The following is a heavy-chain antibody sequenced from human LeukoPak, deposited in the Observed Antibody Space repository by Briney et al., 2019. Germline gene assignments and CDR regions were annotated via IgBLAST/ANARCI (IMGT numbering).Heavy chain of an antibody. CDR2: IYYSGST. CDR1: GGSISSSDYY. D-gene: IGHD2-15*01. V-gene: IGHV4-39*02. CDR3: ARLTIAANAFDI. Sequence: SETLSLTCTASGGSISSSDYYWGWIRQPPGKGLEWIGSIYYSGSTYYNPSLKSRVTISVDTSKNHFSLRLSSVTAADTAMFYCARLTIAANAFDIWGQGTMDTVSS. J-gene: IGHJ3*02.